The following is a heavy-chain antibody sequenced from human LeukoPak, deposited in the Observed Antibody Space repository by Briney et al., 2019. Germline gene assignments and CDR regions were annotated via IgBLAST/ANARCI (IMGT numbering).Heavy chain of an antibody. D-gene: IGHD3-10*01. Sequence: GGSLRLSCAASGFSFDTYAMHWVRQAPGQGLEWVALIWHDGSHKFYSNSERGQFTISRDNSKNTVYLQMNNLRPDDTAVYYCAREIFGPGSYPDFWGQGTLVTVSS. V-gene: IGHV3-33*01. J-gene: IGHJ4*02. CDR1: GFSFDTYA. CDR3: AREIFGPGSYPDF. CDR2: IWHDGSHK.